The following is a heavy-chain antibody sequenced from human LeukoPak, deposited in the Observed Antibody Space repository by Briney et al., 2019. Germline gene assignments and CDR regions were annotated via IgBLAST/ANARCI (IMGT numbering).Heavy chain of an antibody. V-gene: IGHV3-7*01. J-gene: IGHJ4*02. CDR2: IKQDGSEK. CDR3: ARVWRGYDILTGYYSLYYLDY. D-gene: IGHD3-9*01. CDR1: GFTFSSYW. Sequence: PGGSLGLSCAASGFTFSSYWMSWVRQAPGKGLEWVANIKQDGSEKYYVDSVKGRFTISRDNAKNSLYLQMNSLRAEDTAVYYCARVWRGYDILTGYYSLYYLDYWGQGTLVTVPS.